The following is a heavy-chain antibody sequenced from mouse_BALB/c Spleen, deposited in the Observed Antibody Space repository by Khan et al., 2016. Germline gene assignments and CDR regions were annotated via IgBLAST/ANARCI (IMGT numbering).Heavy chain of an antibody. CDR2: INSDGSAI. CDR1: GFTFSVFL. D-gene: IGHD2-4*01. V-gene: IGHV11-2*02. J-gene: IGHJ1*01. CDR3: MRYNYDYWYFDV. Sequence: EVQLLETGGGLVQPGGSRGLSFEGSGFTFSVFLMSWVRQTPGKTLEWIGDINSDGSAINYAPSIKDRFTIFRDNDKSTLYLQMSNVRSEDTATYFCMRYNYDYWYFDVWGAGTTVTVSS.